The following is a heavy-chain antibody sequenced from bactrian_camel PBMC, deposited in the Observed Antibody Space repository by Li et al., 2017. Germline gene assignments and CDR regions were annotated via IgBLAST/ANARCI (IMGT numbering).Heavy chain of an antibody. Sequence: QLVESGGGLVQPGGSLRLSCAASGFTFSSEHMSWVRQAPGKGLECVSSIYSDGKKTYYGDSVEGRFTISHDNAKNTLYLQMNSLKPEDTAIYYCAAAKGLPDLLRGGYLSARSYNYWGRGTQVTVS. CDR2: IYSDGKKT. D-gene: IGHD3*01. V-gene: IGHV3-2*01. CDR3: AAAKGLPDLLRGGYLSARSYNY. CDR1: GFTFSSEH. J-gene: IGHJ4*01.